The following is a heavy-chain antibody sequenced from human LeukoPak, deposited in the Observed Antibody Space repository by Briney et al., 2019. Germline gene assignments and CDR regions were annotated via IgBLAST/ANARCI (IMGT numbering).Heavy chain of an antibody. D-gene: IGHD3-22*01. Sequence: GGSLRLSCAASGFTFSSYAMSWVRQAPGKGLQWVSGISGSGGSTYYADSVRGRFTVSRDNSKNTLYLQMNRLIGEDTAVIYRAKDPFDSGGYSATSFYHWGQGTLVTVSS. CDR3: AKDPFDSGGYSATSFYH. CDR1: GFTFSSYA. CDR2: ISGSGGST. J-gene: IGHJ4*02. V-gene: IGHV3-23*01.